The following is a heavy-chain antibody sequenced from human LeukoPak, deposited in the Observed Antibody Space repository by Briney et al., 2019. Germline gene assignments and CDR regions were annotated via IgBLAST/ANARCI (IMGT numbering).Heavy chain of an antibody. CDR2: ISTSSGYI. Sequence: GGSLSLSCAASGLTFNRYSMSWVRQAPGQGLEWVSSISTSSGYIYYADSVMGRFTISSDNAKNSLYLQMNSLRPEDTAVYYCASSDYVWGKPFYFDYWGQGTLVTVSS. CDR3: ASSDYVWGKPFYFDY. V-gene: IGHV3-21*01. D-gene: IGHD3-16*01. CDR1: GLTFNRYS. J-gene: IGHJ4*02.